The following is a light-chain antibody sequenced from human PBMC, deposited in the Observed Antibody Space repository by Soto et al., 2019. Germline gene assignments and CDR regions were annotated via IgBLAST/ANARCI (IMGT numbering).Light chain of an antibody. CDR2: EVS. CDR3: SSYTSGNTLYV. V-gene: IGLV2-14*01. CDR1: SSDVGAYIY. J-gene: IGLJ1*01. Sequence: QSALTQPASVSGSPGQSITISCTGTSSDVGAYIYVSWYQQHPGKAPRLMIYEVSNRPSGVSNRFSGSKSGNTASLTISGLKAEDEADYYCSSYTSGNTLYVVGSGTKGTV.